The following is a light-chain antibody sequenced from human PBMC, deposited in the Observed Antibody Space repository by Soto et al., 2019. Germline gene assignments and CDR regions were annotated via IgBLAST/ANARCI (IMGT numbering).Light chain of an antibody. J-gene: IGLJ2*01. CDR3: SSFAGTNSPIL. CDR2: EVS. CDR1: SSDVGGYDY. Sequence: QSVLTQPPSASGSPGQSVVISCTGASSDVGGYDYVSWYQHHPGKVPKLIIFEVSKRPSGVPDRFSGSKSGNTASLIVSGVQAEDEADYYCSSFAGTNSPILFGGGTKVTVL. V-gene: IGLV2-8*01.